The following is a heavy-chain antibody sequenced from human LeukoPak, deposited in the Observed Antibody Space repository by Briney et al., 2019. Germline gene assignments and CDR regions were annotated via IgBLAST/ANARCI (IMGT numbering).Heavy chain of an antibody. J-gene: IGHJ6*02. CDR2: ISAYNGNT. D-gene: IGHD4-11*01. V-gene: IGHV1-18*01. CDR1: GYTFTSYG. Sequence: ASVKVSCKASGYTFTSYGITWGRQARGQGLEWMGWISAYNGNTNYAQKFQGRVTMTTDTSTSTAYMELRSLRSDDTAVYYCARDSSHTDYLLYYYGMDVWGQGTTVTVCS. CDR3: ARDSSHTDYLLYYYGMDV.